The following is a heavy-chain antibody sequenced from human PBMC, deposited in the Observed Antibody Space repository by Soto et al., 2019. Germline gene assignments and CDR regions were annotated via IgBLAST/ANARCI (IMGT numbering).Heavy chain of an antibody. J-gene: IGHJ4*02. D-gene: IGHD3-3*01. CDR1: GGSVSSGSYY. V-gene: IGHV4-61*01. CDR2: IYYSGST. CDR3: ARVSGSGYYRLPLFEY. Sequence: SETLSLTCTVSGGSVSSGSYYWSWIRQPPGKVLEWIGYIYYSGSTNYNPSLKSRVTISVDTSKNQFSLKLSSVTAADTAVYYCARVSGSGYYRLPLFEYWGQGTLVTASS.